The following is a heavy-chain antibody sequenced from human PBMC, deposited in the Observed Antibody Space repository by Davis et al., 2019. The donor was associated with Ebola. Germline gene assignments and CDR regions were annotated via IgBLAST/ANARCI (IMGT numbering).Heavy chain of an antibody. J-gene: IGHJ5*02. CDR1: GFIFSSYG. D-gene: IGHD6-13*01. CDR2: IWYDGSNQ. CDR3: ARDWSSSWYWFDP. Sequence: GESLKISCEAPGFIFSSYGMHWVRQAPGKGLEWVALIWYDGSNQFYADSVKGRFTISRDNAKNTVYLQMNSVRVEDTAVYYCARDWSSSWYWFDPWGQGTLVTVSS. V-gene: IGHV3-33*01.